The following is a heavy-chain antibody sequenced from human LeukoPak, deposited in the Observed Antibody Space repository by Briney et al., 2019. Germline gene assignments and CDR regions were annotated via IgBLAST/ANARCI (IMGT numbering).Heavy chain of an antibody. J-gene: IGHJ4*02. V-gene: IGHV3-48*03. CDR2: ISSSGSTI. D-gene: IGHD1-26*01. Sequence: GGSLRLSCAASGFTFSRYEMNWVRQAPGKGLEWVSYISSSGSTINYADSVKGRFTVSRDNAKNSLYLQMNSLRAEDTALYYCGRALSGSYRAIDYWGQGTLVTVSS. CDR3: GRALSGSYRAIDY. CDR1: GFTFSRYE.